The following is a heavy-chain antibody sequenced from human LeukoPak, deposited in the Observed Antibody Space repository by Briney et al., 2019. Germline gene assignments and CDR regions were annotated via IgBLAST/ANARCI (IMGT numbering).Heavy chain of an antibody. Sequence: SETLSLTCAVYGGSFSGYYWSWIRQPPGKGLEWIGEINHSGSTNYNPSLKSRGTISVDTSKNQFSLKLSSATAADTALYYCARPSPLDTAMVTPGLLAYSFDYWGQGTLVTVSS. CDR3: ARPSPLDTAMVTPGLLAYSFDY. CDR2: INHSGST. J-gene: IGHJ4*02. V-gene: IGHV4-34*01. CDR1: GGSFSGYY. D-gene: IGHD5-18*01.